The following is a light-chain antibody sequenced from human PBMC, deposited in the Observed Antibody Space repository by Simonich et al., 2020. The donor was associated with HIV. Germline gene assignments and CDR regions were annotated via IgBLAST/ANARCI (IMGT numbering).Light chain of an antibody. CDR1: QSVLYSSNNKNY. V-gene: IGKV4-1*01. CDR2: WTS. CDR3: QQYYSTPYT. Sequence: DIVMTQSPDSLAVSLGERATINCKSSQSVLYSSNNKNYLAWYQRKPRQPPRRLIYWTSTRESGVPDRFSGSGSGTDFTLTISSLQAEDVAVYYCQQYYSTPYTFGQGTKLEIK. J-gene: IGKJ2*01.